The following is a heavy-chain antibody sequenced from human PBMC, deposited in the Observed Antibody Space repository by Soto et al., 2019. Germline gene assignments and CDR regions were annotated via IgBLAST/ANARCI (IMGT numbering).Heavy chain of an antibody. D-gene: IGHD3-22*01. CDR1: GYSFTSYW. V-gene: IGHV5-51*01. J-gene: IGHJ5*02. CDR2: IYPGGSDI. CDR3: ARGPRDYFDSRSRAYYLPHWFDP. Sequence: EVQLVQSRAEVKKPGESLKISCKGSGYSFTSYWIGWVRQMPGKGLEWMGVIYPGGSDIRYSPSFQGQVTISADKSINTAYLQWSSLKASDTAMYYCARGPRDYFDSRSRAYYLPHWFDPWGQGTLVTVSS.